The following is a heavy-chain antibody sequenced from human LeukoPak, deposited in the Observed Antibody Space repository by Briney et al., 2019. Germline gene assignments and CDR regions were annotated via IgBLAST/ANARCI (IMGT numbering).Heavy chain of an antibody. Sequence: PGGSLRLSCAASGYSFIDYSISWIRQAPGKGLEWISYISSSGGTMTYADSVRGRFTISRDNAKNSLYLEMTSLRAEDTAVYYCARTRTNYYFDYWGQGTLVTFSS. V-gene: IGHV3-11*01. J-gene: IGHJ4*02. CDR1: GYSFIDYS. D-gene: IGHD1-1*01. CDR3: ARTRTNYYFDY. CDR2: ISSSGGTM.